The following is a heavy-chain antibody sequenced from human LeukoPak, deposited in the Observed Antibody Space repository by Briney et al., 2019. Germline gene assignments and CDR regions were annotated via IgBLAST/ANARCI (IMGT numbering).Heavy chain of an antibody. CDR1: GGSISSYY. CDR3: ARLYYDSSGYYPFDY. Sequence: SETLSLTCTVSGGSISSYYWSWIRQPPGKGLEWIGYIYYSGSTNYNPSLESRVTISVDTSKNQFSLKLSSVTAADTAVYYCARLYYDSSGYYPFDYWGQGTLVTVSS. D-gene: IGHD3-22*01. J-gene: IGHJ4*02. CDR2: IYYSGST. V-gene: IGHV4-59*08.